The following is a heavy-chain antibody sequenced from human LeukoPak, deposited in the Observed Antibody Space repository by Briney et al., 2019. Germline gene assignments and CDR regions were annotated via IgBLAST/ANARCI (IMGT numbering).Heavy chain of an antibody. D-gene: IGHD2-15*01. V-gene: IGHV1-18*04. CDR1: GYTFTSYG. CDR3: ARYCSGGSCLGDY. Sequence: GASVKVSCKASGYTFTSYGISWVRQAPGQGLEWMGWISTYNGNTNYAQKLQGRVTMTTDTSTSTAYVELRSLRPDDTAVYYCARYCSGGSCLGDYWGQGTLVTVSS. CDR2: ISTYNGNT. J-gene: IGHJ4*02.